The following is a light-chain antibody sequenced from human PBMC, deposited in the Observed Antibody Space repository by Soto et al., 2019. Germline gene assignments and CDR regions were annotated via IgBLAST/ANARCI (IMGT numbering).Light chain of an antibody. V-gene: IGLV1-51*01. CDR1: SSNIGGNS. Sequence: QSVMTQPPSVSAAPGQRVTISCSGSSSNIGGNSVSWYQQLPGTAPKLLIYDDDKRPSGIPDRFSGSKSGTSATLGITGFQTGDEADYYCGSWDSSLSAYVFGIGIKVAVL. J-gene: IGLJ1*01. CDR3: GSWDSSLSAYV. CDR2: DDD.